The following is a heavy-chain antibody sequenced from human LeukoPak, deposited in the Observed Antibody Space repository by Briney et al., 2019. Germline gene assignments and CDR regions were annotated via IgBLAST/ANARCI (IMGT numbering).Heavy chain of an antibody. Sequence: PGRSLRLSCAASGFTFDDYGMSWVRQAPGKGLEWVSGINWSADSTGYADSVKGRFTISRDNAKNSLYLQMNSLRAEDTALYYCARVVSSGYYFEAFDVWGQGTMVTASS. CDR3: ARVVSSGYYFEAFDV. D-gene: IGHD3-22*01. CDR2: INWSADST. V-gene: IGHV3-20*04. J-gene: IGHJ3*01. CDR1: GFTFDDYG.